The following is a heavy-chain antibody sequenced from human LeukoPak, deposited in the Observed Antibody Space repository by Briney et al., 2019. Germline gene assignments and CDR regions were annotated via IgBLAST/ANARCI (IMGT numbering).Heavy chain of an antibody. Sequence: SETLSLTCTVFGDSVTGYYLNWVRQPPGKGLEWIGHIFKIGTTNYNPSLKSRLTISADPSKNQFSLKLRSVTAADTAVYYCVIGVGWQPDYWGQGALVTVSS. CDR2: IFKIGTT. CDR3: VIGVGWQPDY. J-gene: IGHJ4*02. D-gene: IGHD2-15*01. CDR1: GDSVTGYY. V-gene: IGHV4-59*02.